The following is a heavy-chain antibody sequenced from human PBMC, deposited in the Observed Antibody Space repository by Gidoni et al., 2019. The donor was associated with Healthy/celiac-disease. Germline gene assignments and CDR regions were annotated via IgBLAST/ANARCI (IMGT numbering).Heavy chain of an antibody. J-gene: IGHJ6*02. Sequence: VQLVESGGGLVKPGGSLRFSRAAPVFTFSHAWMSWVRQAPGKGLEWVDRIKSKTDGGTTDYAAPVKGRFTISRDDSKNTLYLQMNSLKTEDTAVYYCTTEGYYYYYGMDVWGQGTTVTVSS. CDR2: IKSKTDGGTT. CDR3: TTEGYYYYYGMDV. CDR1: VFTFSHAW. V-gene: IGHV3-15*01.